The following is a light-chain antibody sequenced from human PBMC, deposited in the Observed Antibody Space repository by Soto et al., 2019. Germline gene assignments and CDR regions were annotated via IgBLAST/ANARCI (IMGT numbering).Light chain of an antibody. Sequence: QSVLTQPASVSGSPGQSITISCTGTSSDVGGYNYVSWYHQHPGKAPKLMIYDVSNRPSGVSNRFSGSKSGNTGSLTISVLQAEEEADYYRSSYTSSSTVVFGGGTKLTVL. V-gene: IGLV2-14*01. CDR2: DVS. J-gene: IGLJ2*01. CDR1: SSDVGGYNY. CDR3: SSYTSSSTVV.